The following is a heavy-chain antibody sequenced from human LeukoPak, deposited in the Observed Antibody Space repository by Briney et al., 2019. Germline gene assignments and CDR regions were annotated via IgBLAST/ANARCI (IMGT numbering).Heavy chain of an antibody. Sequence: GGSLRLSCSGSGFAFSGFAMGWVRQAPGKGLEWVSSISGSGDNTYYADSVDGRFVVSRDNIQNTLYLQMNSLRAEDTALYYCARGRGGDYVPSRFDYWGQGTLVTVSS. CDR1: GFAFSGFA. CDR2: ISGSGDNT. V-gene: IGHV3-23*01. J-gene: IGHJ4*02. D-gene: IGHD4-17*01. CDR3: ARGRGGDYVPSRFDY.